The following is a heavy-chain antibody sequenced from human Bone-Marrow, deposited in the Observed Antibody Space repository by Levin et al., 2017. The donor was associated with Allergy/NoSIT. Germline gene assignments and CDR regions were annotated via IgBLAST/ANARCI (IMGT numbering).Heavy chain of an antibody. V-gene: IGHV4-59*01. CDR1: SGSINRYY. J-gene: IGHJ4*02. CDR3: ASSLISGWSYYFDY. CDR2: IPYSGST. Sequence: PSQTLSLPCPVSSGSINRYYWNWIRQPPGKGLEWIGYIPYSGSTNYNPSLRSRVSISIDTSKKQFSLKLTSVTAADTAVYYCASSLISGWSYYFDYWGQGTLVTVSS. D-gene: IGHD6-19*01.